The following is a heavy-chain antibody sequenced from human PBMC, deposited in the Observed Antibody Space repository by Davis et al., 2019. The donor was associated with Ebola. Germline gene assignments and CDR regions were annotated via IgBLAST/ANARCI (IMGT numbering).Heavy chain of an antibody. V-gene: IGHV3-53*05. D-gene: IGHD6-19*01. Sequence: GGSLRLSCVASGFTFSSYVMGWVRQAPGKGLEWVSGIYDQTTAYADSVRGRFIISRDKSNNTLYLDMNSLRVDDTAVYYCATTQWLREFDNWGQGTLVTVSS. CDR1: GFTFSSYV. CDR3: ATTQWLREFDN. J-gene: IGHJ4*02. CDR2: IYDQTT.